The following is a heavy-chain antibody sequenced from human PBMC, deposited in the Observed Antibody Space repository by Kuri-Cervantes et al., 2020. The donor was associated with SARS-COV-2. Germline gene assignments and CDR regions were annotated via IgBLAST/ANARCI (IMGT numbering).Heavy chain of an antibody. Sequence: GESLKISCAASGFTFSSYSMNWVRQAPGKGLEWVSYISSSSSTIYYADSVKGRFTISRDNAKNSLYLQMNSLRAEDTAVYYCAKIDPFDPWGQGTLVTVSS. J-gene: IGHJ5*02. V-gene: IGHV3-48*01. CDR2: ISSSSSTI. CDR3: AKIDPFDP. CDR1: GFTFSSYS.